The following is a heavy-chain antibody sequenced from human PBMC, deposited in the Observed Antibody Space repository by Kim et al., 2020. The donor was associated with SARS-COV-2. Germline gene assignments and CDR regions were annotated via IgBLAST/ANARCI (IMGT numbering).Heavy chain of an antibody. J-gene: IGHJ1*01. CDR2: IYYSGST. CDR1: GGSISSYY. Sequence: SETLSLTCTVSGGSISSYYWSWIRQPPGKGLEWIGYIYYSGSTNYNPSLKSRVTISVDTSKNQFSLKLSSVTAADTAVYYCARVSSSWKTSSLYFQHWGQGTLVTVSS. V-gene: IGHV4-59*13. D-gene: IGHD6-13*01. CDR3: ARVSSSWKTSSLYFQH.